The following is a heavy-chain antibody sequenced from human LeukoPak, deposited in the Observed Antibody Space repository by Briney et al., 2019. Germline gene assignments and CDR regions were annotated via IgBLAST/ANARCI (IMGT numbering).Heavy chain of an antibody. J-gene: IGHJ6*02. CDR3: AEAGYARLGSYSYYGMDV. Sequence: SQTLSLTCIVRGGSISGGDYYWTWIRQPPGKGLEWIGYIYYSGSTYYNPSLKSRVTISVDTSKSQFSLKLSSVTATDLTVYYTAEAGYARLGSYSYYGMDVWGQGTTVTVSS. CDR1: GGSISGGDYY. D-gene: IGHD3-10*01. CDR2: IYYSGST. V-gene: IGHV4-30-4*01.